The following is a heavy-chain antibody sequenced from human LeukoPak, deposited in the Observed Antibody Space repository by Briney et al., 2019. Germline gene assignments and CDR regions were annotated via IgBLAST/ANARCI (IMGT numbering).Heavy chain of an antibody. J-gene: IGHJ3*02. CDR2: INHSGST. CDR3: ARGRGGSYYLSGSSDAFDI. CDR1: GGSFSGYY. D-gene: IGHD1-26*01. V-gene: IGHV4-34*01. Sequence: PSETLSLTCAVYGGSFSGYYWSWIRQPPGKGLEWIGEINHSGSTNYNPSLKSRVTISVDTSKSQFSLKLSSVTAADTAVYYCARGRGGSYYLSGSSDAFDIWGQGTMVTVSS.